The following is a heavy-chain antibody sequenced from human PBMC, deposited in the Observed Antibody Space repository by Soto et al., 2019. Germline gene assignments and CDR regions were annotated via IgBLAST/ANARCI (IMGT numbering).Heavy chain of an antibody. J-gene: IGHJ6*02. V-gene: IGHV1-69*01. Sequence: QVHLVHSGAEVKKPGSSVKFSCKASGGTFSSYAISWVRQAPGQGLEWMGGIIPISDTTNYAQKFQGRVTITADESTSTAYMELSSLRSEDTAVYYCARSQGSSTSLEIYYYYYYGMDVWGQGTTVTVSS. CDR1: GGTFSSYA. CDR2: IIPISDTT. D-gene: IGHD2-2*01. CDR3: ARSQGSSTSLEIYYYYYYGMDV.